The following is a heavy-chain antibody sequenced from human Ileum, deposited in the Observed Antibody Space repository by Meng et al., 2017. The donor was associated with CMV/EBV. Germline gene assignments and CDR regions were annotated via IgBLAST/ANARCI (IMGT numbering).Heavy chain of an antibody. CDR2: INPRFGNT. D-gene: IGHD3-3*02. CDR1: GYTFTDYY. V-gene: IGHV1-46*01. J-gene: IGHJ4*02. CDR3: AKELDL. Sequence: SVRFSCEASGYTFTDYYINWVRQAPGQGLEWVGKINPRFGNTDYAQKFQGRVTMTRDTSTNTVYMELFSLTPDDAAVYYCAKELDLWGQGTLVTVSS.